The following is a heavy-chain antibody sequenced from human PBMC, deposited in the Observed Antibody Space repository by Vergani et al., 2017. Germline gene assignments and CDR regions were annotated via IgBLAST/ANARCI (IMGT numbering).Heavy chain of an antibody. CDR3: TRSECSGTTCYGHYFDL. CDR1: GFRVTTYY. D-gene: IGHD2-15*01. J-gene: IGHJ4*01. CDR2: IKSDGRT. V-gene: IGHV3-66*02. Sequence: PGGSLRVSCSASGFRVTTYYMSWVRQAPGKGLEWVSVIKSDGRTSYAESVRGRFTISRDTSRNAVYLQMNILRVEDTGVYYCTRSECSGTTCYGHYFDLWGHGILVTVSS.